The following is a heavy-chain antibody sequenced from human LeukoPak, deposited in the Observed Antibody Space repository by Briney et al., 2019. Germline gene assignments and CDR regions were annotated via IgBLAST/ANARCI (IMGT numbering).Heavy chain of an antibody. CDR3: AKDLEGYSGFTPLDY. Sequence: PGRSLRLSCAASGFTFDDYAMHWVRQAPGKGLEWVSGISWNSGSIGYADSVKGRFTISRDNAKNSLYLQMNSLRAEDTALYYCAKDLEGYSGFTPLDYWGQGTLVTVSS. J-gene: IGHJ4*02. V-gene: IGHV3-9*01. D-gene: IGHD5-12*01. CDR1: GFTFDDYA. CDR2: ISWNSGSI.